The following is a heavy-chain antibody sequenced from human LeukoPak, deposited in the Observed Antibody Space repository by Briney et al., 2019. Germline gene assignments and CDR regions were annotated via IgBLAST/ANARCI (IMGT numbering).Heavy chain of an antibody. V-gene: IGHV4-4*09. J-gene: IGHJ4*02. Sequence: PSETLSLTCTVSGVSISSYYWSWLRQPPGKGLEWLGYIYTSGSTNYNSSLKSRVTISVDTSKNQFSLKLSSVTAADTAVYYCARRRSTRGTITYDYWGQGTLVTVSS. CDR3: ARRRSTRGTITYDY. D-gene: IGHD3-16*01. CDR2: IYTSGST. CDR1: GVSISSYY.